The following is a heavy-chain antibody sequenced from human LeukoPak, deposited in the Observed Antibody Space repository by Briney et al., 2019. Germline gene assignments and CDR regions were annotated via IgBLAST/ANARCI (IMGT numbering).Heavy chain of an antibody. J-gene: IGHJ4*02. V-gene: IGHV3-48*04. Sequence: GGSLRLSCAASGFTFSSYSMNWVRQAPGKGLEWVSYISSSSSTIYYADSVKGRFTISRDNAKNSPYPQMNSLRAEDTAVYYCARELQGRIGYWGQGTLVTVSS. CDR1: GFTFSSYS. D-gene: IGHD4-11*01. CDR2: ISSSSSTI. CDR3: ARELQGRIGY.